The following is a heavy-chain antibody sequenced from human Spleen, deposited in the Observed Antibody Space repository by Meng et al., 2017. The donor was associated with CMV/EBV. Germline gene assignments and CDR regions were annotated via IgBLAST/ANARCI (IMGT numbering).Heavy chain of an antibody. Sequence: ASVKVSCKASGYTFTGYYMHWVRQAPGQGLEWMGWINPKSGGTNYAQKFQGRVTMTRDTSISTAYMELSRLRSDDTAVYYCARDPGGRWPRPLWGQGTLVTVSS. D-gene: IGHD5-12*01. J-gene: IGHJ4*02. CDR2: INPKSGGT. V-gene: IGHV1-2*02. CDR3: ARDPGGRWPRPL. CDR1: GYTFTGYY.